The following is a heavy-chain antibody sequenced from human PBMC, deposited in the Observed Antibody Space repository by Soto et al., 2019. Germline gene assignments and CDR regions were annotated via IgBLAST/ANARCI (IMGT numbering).Heavy chain of an antibody. J-gene: IGHJ4*02. Sequence: QVQLQQWGAGLLKPSETLSLTCAVYGGSFSGYYWSWIRQPPGKGLEWIGEINHSGSTNYNPSLKSRVTLSVDTSKNQFSLKLSSVTAADTAVYYCARGRGSGGRYYFDYWGQGTLVTVSS. CDR1: GGSFSGYY. CDR3: ARGRGSGGRYYFDY. V-gene: IGHV4-34*01. CDR2: INHSGST. D-gene: IGHD3-16*01.